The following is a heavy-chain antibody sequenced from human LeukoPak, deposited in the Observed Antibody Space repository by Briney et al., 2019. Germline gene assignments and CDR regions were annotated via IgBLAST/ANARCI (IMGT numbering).Heavy chain of an antibody. D-gene: IGHD6-13*01. V-gene: IGHV4-34*01. CDR2: INHSGST. CDR3: ASMGIADR. Sequence: PSEILSLTCAVYGGSFSGYYWSWIRQPPGKGLEWIGEINHSGSTNYNPSLKSRVTISVDTSKNQFSLKLSSVTAADTAVYYCASMGIADRWGQGTLVTVSS. CDR1: GGSFSGYY. J-gene: IGHJ4*02.